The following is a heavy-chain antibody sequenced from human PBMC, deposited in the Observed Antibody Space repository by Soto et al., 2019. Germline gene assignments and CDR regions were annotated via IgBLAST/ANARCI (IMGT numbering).Heavy chain of an antibody. CDR1: GFTFSSSW. CDR3: ARDRGYSSYDY. CDR2: IKEDGSEK. Sequence: GGSLRLSCAASGFTFSSSWMNWVRQAPGKGLEWVAGIKEDGSEKYYVDIVKGRFTISRDNVENSLYLQMSSLRGEDSAVYFCARDRGYSSYDYWGLGTLVTVSS. D-gene: IGHD5-18*01. J-gene: IGHJ4*02. V-gene: IGHV3-7*01.